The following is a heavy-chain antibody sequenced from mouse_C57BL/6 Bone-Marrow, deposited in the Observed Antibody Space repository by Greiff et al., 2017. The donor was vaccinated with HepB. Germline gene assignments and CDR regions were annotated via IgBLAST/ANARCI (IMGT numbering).Heavy chain of an antibody. CDR3: ARRGYGAWFAY. V-gene: IGHV1-61*01. CDR2: IYPSDSET. Sequence: VQLQQPGAELVRPGSSVKLSCKASGYTFTSYWMDWVKQRPGQGLEWIGNIYPSDSETHYNQKFKDKATLTVDKSSSTAYMQLSSLTSEDSAVYYCARRGYGAWFAYWGQGTLVTVSA. J-gene: IGHJ3*01. CDR1: GYTFTSYW. D-gene: IGHD3-1*01.